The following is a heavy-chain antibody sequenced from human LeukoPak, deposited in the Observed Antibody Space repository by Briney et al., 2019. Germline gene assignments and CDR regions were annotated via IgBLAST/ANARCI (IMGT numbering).Heavy chain of an antibody. D-gene: IGHD6-13*01. CDR1: GFTVSSNY. J-gene: IGHJ6*02. CDR2: IYSGGST. Sequence: GGSLRLSCAASGFTVSSNYMSWVRQAPGKGLEWVSVIYSGGSTYYADSVKGRFTISRDNSKNTLYLQMNSLRAEDTAVYYCARDPPGIAAAGSGMDVWGQGTTVTVSS. V-gene: IGHV3-53*01. CDR3: ARDPPGIAAAGSGMDV.